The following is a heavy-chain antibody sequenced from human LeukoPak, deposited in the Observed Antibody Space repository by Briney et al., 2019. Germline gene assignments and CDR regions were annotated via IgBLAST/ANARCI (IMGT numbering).Heavy chain of an antibody. J-gene: IGHJ6*03. D-gene: IGHD5-18*01. CDR3: ARDLGRGYSYGYPHYYYMDV. CDR1: GGTFSSSA. Sequence: ASVKVSCKASGGTFSSSAISWVRQAPGQGLEWMGGIIPIFSTADYAQKFQGRVTITADESTSTAYMELSSPRSEDTAVYYCARDLGRGYSYGYPHYYYMDVWGKGTTVTISS. V-gene: IGHV1-69*13. CDR2: IIPIFSTA.